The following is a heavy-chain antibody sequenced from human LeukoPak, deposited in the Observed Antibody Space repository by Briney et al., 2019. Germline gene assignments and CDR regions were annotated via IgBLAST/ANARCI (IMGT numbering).Heavy chain of an antibody. CDR1: GFRFDDYG. J-gene: IGHJ4*02. CDR2: INWNGGST. V-gene: IGHV3-20*04. CDR3: ASEHSGNYYRPFDY. Sequence: GGSLRLSCAASGFRFDDYGMSWVRQAPGKGLEWVSGINWNGGSTGYADSVKGRFTISRDNAKNSLYLQMNSLRAEDTAVYYCASEHSGNYYRPFDYWGQGTLVTVSS. D-gene: IGHD1-26*01.